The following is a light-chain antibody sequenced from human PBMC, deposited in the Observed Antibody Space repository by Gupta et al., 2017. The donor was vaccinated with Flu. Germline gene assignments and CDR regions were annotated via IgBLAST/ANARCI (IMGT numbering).Light chain of an antibody. Sequence: SLGARATIHCKSNQSVLYTSNNKNYIAWYQLKLGQTPKLLIYWTSTRPSGVPDRFTGSGSGTDFTLAISSLQAEDVAVYYCLQYYDLPFTFGPGTKVEIK. J-gene: IGKJ3*01. CDR3: LQYYDLPFT. V-gene: IGKV4-1*01. CDR2: WTS. CDR1: QSVLYTSNNKNY.